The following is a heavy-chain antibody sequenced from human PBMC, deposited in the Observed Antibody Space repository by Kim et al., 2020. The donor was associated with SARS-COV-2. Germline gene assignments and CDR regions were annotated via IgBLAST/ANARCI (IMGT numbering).Heavy chain of an antibody. V-gene: IGHV1-69*13. CDR1: GGTFSSYA. D-gene: IGHD3-10*01. Sequence: SVKVSCKASGGTFSSYAISWVRQAPGQGLEWMGGIIPIFGTANYAQKFQGRVTITADESTSTAYMELSSLRSEDTAVYYCAREGTMVRGVKGNAFDIWGQGTMVTVSS. CDR2: IIPIFGTA. CDR3: AREGTMVRGVKGNAFDI. J-gene: IGHJ3*02.